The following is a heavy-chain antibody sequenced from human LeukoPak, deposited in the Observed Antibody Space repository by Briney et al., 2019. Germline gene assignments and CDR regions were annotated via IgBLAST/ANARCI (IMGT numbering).Heavy chain of an antibody. J-gene: IGHJ6*03. CDR1: GYTFTGYY. D-gene: IGHD1-26*01. Sequence: ASVKVSCKASGYTFTGYYMHWVRQAPGQGLEWMGWINPNSGGTNYAQKFQGRVTMTRDTSISTAYMELSRLRSDDTAVYYCARGSRGASPLYYYYYYMDVWGKGTTVTVSS. CDR2: INPNSGGT. V-gene: IGHV1-2*02. CDR3: ARGSRGASPLYYYYYYMDV.